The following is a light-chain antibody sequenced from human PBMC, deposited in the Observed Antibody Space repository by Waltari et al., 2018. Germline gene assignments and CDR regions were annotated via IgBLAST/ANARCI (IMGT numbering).Light chain of an antibody. Sequence: IVLTQSPGTLSLSPGERATLSCRASQTITSLAWYQQTPGQAPRLLIYATSTRATGIPPRFTGRGSGTDFTLTINGLEPDDSAVYYCQQRSGWPLTFGGGTKVEIK. V-gene: IGKV3-11*01. CDR1: QTITS. CDR2: ATS. J-gene: IGKJ4*01. CDR3: QQRSGWPLT.